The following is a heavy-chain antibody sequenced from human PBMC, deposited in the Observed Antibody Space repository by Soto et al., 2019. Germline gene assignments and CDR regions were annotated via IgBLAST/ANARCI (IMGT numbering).Heavy chain of an antibody. V-gene: IGHV3-74*01. CDR1: GFTFGSYW. J-gene: IGHJ4*02. CDR3: SRTGGGLAH. Sequence: EVQLVESGGGLVQPGGSLRLSCAASGFTFGSYWMHWVRQAPGKGLVWVSRISPDGTSTSNADSVKGRFTISRDNTKNALQPQMDSLRVADPAVYFCSRTGGGLAHWGQGTLVTVSS. CDR2: ISPDGTST. D-gene: IGHD7-27*01.